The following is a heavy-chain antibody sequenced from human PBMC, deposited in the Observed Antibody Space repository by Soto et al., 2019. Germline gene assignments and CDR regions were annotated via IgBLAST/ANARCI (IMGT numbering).Heavy chain of an antibody. J-gene: IGHJ5*02. CDR3: ARGKGARDGPNWFDP. Sequence: QVQLQQWGAGLLKPSETLSLTCAVYGGSFSGYYWSWIRQPPGKGLEWIGEINHSGSTNYNPSLKSRVTISVDTSKNQFSLKRSSVTAADTAVYYCARGKGARDGPNWFDPWGQGTLVTVSS. CDR2: INHSGST. D-gene: IGHD3-16*01. V-gene: IGHV4-34*01. CDR1: GGSFSGYY.